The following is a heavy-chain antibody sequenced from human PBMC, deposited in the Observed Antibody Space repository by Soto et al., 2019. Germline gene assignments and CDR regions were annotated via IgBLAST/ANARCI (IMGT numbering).Heavy chain of an antibody. CDR3: ASSRITIFGVVISPRYMDV. CDR1: GGSFSGYY. J-gene: IGHJ6*03. D-gene: IGHD3-3*01. V-gene: IGHV4-34*01. CDR2: INHSGST. Sequence: SETLSLTCAVYGGSFSGYYWSWIRQPPGKGLEWIGEINHSGSTNYNPSLKSRVTISVDTSKNQFSLKLSSVTAADTAVYYCASSRITIFGVVISPRYMDVWGKGTTVTVSS.